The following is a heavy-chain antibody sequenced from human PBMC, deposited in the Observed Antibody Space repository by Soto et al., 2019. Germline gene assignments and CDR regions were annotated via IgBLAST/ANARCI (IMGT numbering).Heavy chain of an antibody. J-gene: IGHJ4*02. D-gene: IGHD3-22*01. CDR1: GYSFTGYW. V-gene: IGHV5-10-1*01. Sequence: GESRKISCKGSGYSFTGYWISWVRQMPGKGLEWMGRIDPSDSYTNYRPSLQGHVTISAAKSISTAYLQWSSLKASDTAIYFCARQTYYYDSSRNYQYYFDSWGQGTLVTVSS. CDR3: ARQTYYYDSSRNYQYYFDS. CDR2: IDPSDSYT.